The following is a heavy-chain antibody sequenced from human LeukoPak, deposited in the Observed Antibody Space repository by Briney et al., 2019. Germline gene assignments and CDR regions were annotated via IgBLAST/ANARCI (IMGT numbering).Heavy chain of an antibody. CDR3: AKDGSGSLKTNYFDY. D-gene: IGHD3-10*01. CDR2: ISYDGSNK. Sequence: GGSLRLSCAASGFTFSSYAMSWVPQAPGKGLEWVAVISYDGSNKYYADSVKGRFTISRDNSKNTLYLQMNSLRAEDTAVYYCAKDGSGSLKTNYFDYWGQGTLVTVSS. CDR1: GFTFSSYA. V-gene: IGHV3-30*18. J-gene: IGHJ4*02.